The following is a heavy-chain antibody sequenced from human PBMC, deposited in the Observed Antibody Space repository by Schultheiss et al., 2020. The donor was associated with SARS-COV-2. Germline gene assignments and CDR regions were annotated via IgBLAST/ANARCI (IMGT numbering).Heavy chain of an antibody. Sequence: SETLSLTCTVSGGSISSGSYYWSWIRQPAGKGLEWIGRIYTSGSTYYNPSLKSRVTISVDTSKNQFSLKLSSVTAADTAVYYCARDHGYSSGWTQDFQHWGQGTLVTVSS. CDR1: GGSISSGSYY. CDR2: IYTSGST. D-gene: IGHD6-19*01. J-gene: IGHJ1*01. CDR3: ARDHGYSSGWTQDFQH. V-gene: IGHV4-61*02.